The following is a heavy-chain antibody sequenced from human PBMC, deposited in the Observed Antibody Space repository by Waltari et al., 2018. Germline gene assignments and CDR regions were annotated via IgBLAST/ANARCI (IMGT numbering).Heavy chain of an antibody. CDR3: ARDHTYRIDY. CDR2: IKGDGSSP. CDR1: GFTLTSYW. Sequence: EVQLVESGGGLVQPGGSLRLPCAASGFTLTSYWVHWVRQAPGKGPVWVSRIKGDGSSPTYVDSVKGRFTISTDSAQNTMYLQMNSLRVDDTAVYYCARDHTYRIDYWGQGTPVTVSS. J-gene: IGHJ4*02. V-gene: IGHV3-74*01.